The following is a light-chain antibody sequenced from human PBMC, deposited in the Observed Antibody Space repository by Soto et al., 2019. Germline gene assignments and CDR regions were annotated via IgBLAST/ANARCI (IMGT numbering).Light chain of an antibody. CDR1: QNISNY. J-gene: IGKJ4*01. CDR3: QQYDNLPLT. Sequence: IQLTQSPSSLSASVGDRVTITCKASQNISNYLNRYQQKPGKAPKLLIYDASNLETGVPSRFSGSGSGTDFTFTISSLQPEDIATYYCQQYDNLPLTFGGGTKVDIK. CDR2: DAS. V-gene: IGKV1-33*01.